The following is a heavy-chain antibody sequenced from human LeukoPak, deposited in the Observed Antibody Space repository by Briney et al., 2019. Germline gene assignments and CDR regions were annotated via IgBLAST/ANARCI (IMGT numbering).Heavy chain of an antibody. J-gene: IGHJ4*02. CDR3: ARGYNYGFPDY. V-gene: IGHV3-7*04. D-gene: IGHD5-18*01. CDR2: IKQDGSEK. Sequence: GGSLRLSCAASGFTFSRYWMSWVRQAPGKGLEWVANIKQDGSEKYYVDSVKGRFTISRDNAKNSLYLQMNSLRAEDTAVYYCARGYNYGFPDYWGQGTLVTVSS. CDR1: GFTFSRYW.